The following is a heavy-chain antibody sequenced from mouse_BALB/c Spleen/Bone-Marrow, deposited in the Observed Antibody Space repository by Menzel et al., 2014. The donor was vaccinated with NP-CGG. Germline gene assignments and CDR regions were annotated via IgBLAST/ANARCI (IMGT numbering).Heavy chain of an antibody. V-gene: IGHV5-17*02. CDR2: ISSGSSTI. CDR1: GFTFSSFG. J-gene: IGHJ4*01. CDR3: ASLTYYAMDY. Sequence: EVKLVESGGGLVLPGGSRKLSCAASGFTFSSFGMHWVRQAPEKGLEWVAYISSGSSTIYYADTVKGRFTISRDNPKNTLFLQMTSLRSEDTAMYYCASLTYYAMDYWGQGTSVTVSS.